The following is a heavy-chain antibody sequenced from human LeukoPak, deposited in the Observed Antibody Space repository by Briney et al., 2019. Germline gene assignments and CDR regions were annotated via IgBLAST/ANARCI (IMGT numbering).Heavy chain of an antibody. CDR2: IYSGGST. Sequence: PGGSLRLSCAAPGFTVSSNYMSWVRQAPGKGLEWVSVIYSGGSTYYADSVKGRFTISRDNSKNTLYLQMNSLRAEDTAVYYCARGLFGGNSLYFDYWGQGTLVTVSS. V-gene: IGHV3-53*01. CDR1: GFTVSSNY. D-gene: IGHD4-23*01. J-gene: IGHJ4*02. CDR3: ARGLFGGNSLYFDY.